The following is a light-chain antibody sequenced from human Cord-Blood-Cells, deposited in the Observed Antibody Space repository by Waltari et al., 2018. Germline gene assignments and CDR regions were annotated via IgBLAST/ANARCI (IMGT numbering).Light chain of an antibody. CDR3: QQSYSTPLWT. CDR1: QSISSY. V-gene: IGKV1-39*01. J-gene: IGKJ1*01. CDR2: AAS. Sequence: DIQMTQSPSSLSASVGDRVTITCRASQSISSYLNWYQQKPGKAPKLLIYAASSLQSGAPSRFSGSGSGTDFTLTISSLQPEDFATYYCQQSYSTPLWTFGQGTKVEI.